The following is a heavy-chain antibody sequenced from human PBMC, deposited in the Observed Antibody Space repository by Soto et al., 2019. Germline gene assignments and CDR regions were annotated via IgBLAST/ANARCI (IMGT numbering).Heavy chain of an antibody. Sequence: EVQLLESGGGLVQPGGSLRLSCAASGFTFSSYWMSWVRQAPGKGLEWVANIKQDGSEKYYVDSVKGRFTISRDNDLNSLYQQMNGLRAEDTAVYYCAREVGDELRWVGEDPELDAFDNWGQGTMVTVSS. CDR3: AREVGDELRWVGEDPELDAFDN. CDR1: GFTFSSYW. J-gene: IGHJ3*02. V-gene: IGHV3-7*01. D-gene: IGHD3-10*01. CDR2: IKQDGSEK.